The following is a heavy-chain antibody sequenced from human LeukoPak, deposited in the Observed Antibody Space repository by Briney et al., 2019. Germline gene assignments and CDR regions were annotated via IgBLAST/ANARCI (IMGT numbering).Heavy chain of an antibody. J-gene: IGHJ4*02. Sequence: QSGGSRRLSCAASGFTFSSYGMHWVRQAPGKGLEWVAVIPYDGSNKYYADSVKGRFTISRDNSKNTLYLQMNSLRAEDTAVYYCAKGVRIAAAGLFDYWGQGTLVTVSS. CDR1: GFTFSSYG. D-gene: IGHD6-13*01. CDR3: AKGVRIAAAGLFDY. CDR2: IPYDGSNK. V-gene: IGHV3-30*18.